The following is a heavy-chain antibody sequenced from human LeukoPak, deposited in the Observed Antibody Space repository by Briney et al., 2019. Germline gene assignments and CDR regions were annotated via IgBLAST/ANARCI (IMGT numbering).Heavy chain of an antibody. CDR2: IYYSGGT. V-gene: IGHV4-39*01. CDR3: ARRLSTYSSSPYFDY. J-gene: IGHJ4*02. Sequence: SETLSLTCTVSGGSISGSSYYWGWIRQPPGKGLEWIGSIYYSGGTYYNPSLKSRVTISVDTSKNQFSLKLSSVTAADTAVYYCARRLSTYSSSPYFDYWGQGTLVTVSS. D-gene: IGHD6-6*01. CDR1: GGSISGSSYY.